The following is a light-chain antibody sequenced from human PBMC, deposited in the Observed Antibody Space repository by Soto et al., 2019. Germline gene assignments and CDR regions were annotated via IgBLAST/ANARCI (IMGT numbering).Light chain of an antibody. V-gene: IGKV3-15*01. CDR3: QQYNKWPLT. Sequence: EIVMTQSPAPLSVSPGERATLSCRASQSVSNNLAWYQQKPGQAPRLLIYRASTGATGIPARFSGSGSGTEFTLTISSLQSEDFAVYYCQQYNKWPLTFGGGTKVEIK. CDR2: RAS. CDR1: QSVSNN. J-gene: IGKJ4*01.